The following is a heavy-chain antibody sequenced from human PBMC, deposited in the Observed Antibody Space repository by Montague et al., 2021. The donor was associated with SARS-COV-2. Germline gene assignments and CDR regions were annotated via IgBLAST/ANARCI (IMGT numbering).Heavy chain of an antibody. V-gene: IGHV4-34*01. J-gene: IGHJ3*01. CDR1: GGSFSGYY. CDR2: INDRGST. D-gene: IGHD3-3*01. CDR3: ARGQVTIFGVLIMLPAAGAVDV. Sequence: SETLSLTCAVYGGSFSGYYWTWIRQPPGKGLEWVGEINDRGSTNYNPSFESRLTMSVDTSKNQFSLRLKSVSAADTAVYYCARGQVTIFGVLIMLPAAGAVDVWGRGTTVTVSS.